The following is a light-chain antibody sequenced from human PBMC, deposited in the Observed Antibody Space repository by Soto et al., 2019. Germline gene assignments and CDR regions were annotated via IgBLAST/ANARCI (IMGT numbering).Light chain of an antibody. Sequence: DIQLTQSPSTLSGSVGDRVTMTCRASQTISSWLAWYQQKPGKAPKLLIYKASTLKSGVPSRFSGSGSGTEFTLTISCPQSEDFATYYCQQYYSFPWTFGQGAKVDI. CDR3: QQYYSFPWT. CDR2: KAS. J-gene: IGKJ1*01. CDR1: QTISSW. V-gene: IGKV1-5*03.